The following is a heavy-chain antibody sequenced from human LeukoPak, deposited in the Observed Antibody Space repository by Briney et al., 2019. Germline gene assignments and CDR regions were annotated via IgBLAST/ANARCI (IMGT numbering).Heavy chain of an antibody. CDR3: ARGYSWIQLWKWWFDP. CDR2: INHSGST. J-gene: IGHJ5*02. Sequence: PSETLSLTCAVYGGSFSGYYWSWIRQPPGKGLEWIGVINHSGSTNYNPSLKSRVTISVDTSKNQFSLKLSSVTAADTAVYYCARGYSWIQLWKWWFDPWGQGTLVTVSS. CDR1: GGSFSGYY. D-gene: IGHD5-18*01. V-gene: IGHV4-34*01.